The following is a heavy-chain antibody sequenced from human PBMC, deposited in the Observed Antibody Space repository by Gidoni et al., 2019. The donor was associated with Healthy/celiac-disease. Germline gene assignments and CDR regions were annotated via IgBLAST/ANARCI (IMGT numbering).Heavy chain of an antibody. V-gene: IGHV3-30*18. CDR1: GSTFSSYG. CDR3: AKDLLVGATKSYYYYGMDV. CDR2: ISNDGSNK. Sequence: QVQLVESGGGVVQPGRSLRPSCAASGSTFSSYGMHRVRQAPGKGLEWVAVISNDGSNKYYADAGKGRFTISRDNSKNTLYLQMNSLRAEDTAVYYCAKDLLVGATKSYYYYGMDVWGQGTTVTVSS. J-gene: IGHJ6*02. D-gene: IGHD1-26*01.